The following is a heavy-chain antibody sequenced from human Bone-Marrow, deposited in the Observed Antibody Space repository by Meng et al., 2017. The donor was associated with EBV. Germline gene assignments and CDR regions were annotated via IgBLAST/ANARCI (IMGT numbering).Heavy chain of an antibody. Sequence: QFSLKESGPTLVKPHQTLTLTCTFSGFSLSTPGVGVGWIRQPPGEALEWLAVIYWDDDKRYSPSLKSRLTITKDTSKQQVVLTMTNMDPVDTATYYCAHRRDYSYFDYWGQGTLVTVSS. V-gene: IGHV2-5*02. J-gene: IGHJ4*02. CDR1: GFSLSTPGVG. CDR3: AHRRDYSYFDY. D-gene: IGHD2-21*01. CDR2: IYWDDDK.